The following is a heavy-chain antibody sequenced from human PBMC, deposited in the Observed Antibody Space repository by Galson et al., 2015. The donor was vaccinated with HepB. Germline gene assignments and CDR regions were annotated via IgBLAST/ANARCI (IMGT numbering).Heavy chain of an antibody. CDR3: ARDRGHHLGMDV. J-gene: IGHJ6*02. CDR2: IYYSGST. CDR1: GGSISSYY. V-gene: IGHV4-59*01. Sequence: LSLTCTVSGGSISSYYWSWIRQPPGQGLEWIGYIYYSGSTNYNPSLKSRVTISVDTSKNQFSLKLSSVTAADTAVYYCARDRGHHLGMDVWCQGTTVIVSS. D-gene: IGHD6-25*01.